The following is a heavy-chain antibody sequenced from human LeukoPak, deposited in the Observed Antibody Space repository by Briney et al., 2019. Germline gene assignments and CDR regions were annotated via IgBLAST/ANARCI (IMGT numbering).Heavy chain of an antibody. V-gene: IGHV4-39*01. Sequence: SETLSLTCTVSGGSISSSSYYWGWIRQPPGKGLEWIGSIYYSGSTYYNPSLKSRVTISVDTSKSQFSLKLSSVTAADTAVYYCARHEATRGMATTPGDYWGQGTLVTVSS. CDR2: IYYSGST. J-gene: IGHJ4*02. CDR3: ARHEATRGMATTPGDY. D-gene: IGHD5-24*01. CDR1: GGSISSSSYY.